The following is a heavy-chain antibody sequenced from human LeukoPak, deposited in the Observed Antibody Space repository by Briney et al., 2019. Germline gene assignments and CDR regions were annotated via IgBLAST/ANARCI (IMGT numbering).Heavy chain of an antibody. CDR3: AKGTRGYSYGLPDY. Sequence: GGSLRLSCAASGFTFNSYAMSWVRQAPGKGLEWVSAISGSGGSTYYADSVKGRFTISRDNSKNTLYLQMNSLRAEDTAVYYCAKGTRGYSYGLPDYWGQGTLVTVSS. D-gene: IGHD5-18*01. CDR1: GFTFNSYA. CDR2: ISGSGGST. V-gene: IGHV3-23*01. J-gene: IGHJ4*02.